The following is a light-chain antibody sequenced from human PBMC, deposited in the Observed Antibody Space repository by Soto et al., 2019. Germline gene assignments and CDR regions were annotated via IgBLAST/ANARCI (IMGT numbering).Light chain of an antibody. V-gene: IGLV2-14*01. CDR2: EVS. J-gene: IGLJ3*02. CDR1: SSDVGGYAY. CDR3: SSYTSSTTPV. Sequence: QSALTQPASVSGSPGQSTTISCTGTSSDVGGYAYVSWYQQYPGKAPKLVISEVSNRPSGVSHRFSGSRSGNTASLTISGLQAEDEADYYCSSYTSSTTPVFGGGTKLTVL.